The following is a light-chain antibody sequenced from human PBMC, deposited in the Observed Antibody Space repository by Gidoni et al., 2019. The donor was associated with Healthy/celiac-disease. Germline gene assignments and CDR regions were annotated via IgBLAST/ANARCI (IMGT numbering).Light chain of an antibody. CDR1: SSDVGGYNY. V-gene: IGLV2-14*01. Sequence: QSALTQPASVSGSPGQSITTSCTGTSSDVGGYNYVSWYQQHPGKAPKLMLYEVSNRPSGVSNRFSGSKSGNTASLTISGLQAEDEADYYCSSYTSSSTRVFGGGTKLTVL. J-gene: IGLJ2*01. CDR3: SSYTSSSTRV. CDR2: EVS.